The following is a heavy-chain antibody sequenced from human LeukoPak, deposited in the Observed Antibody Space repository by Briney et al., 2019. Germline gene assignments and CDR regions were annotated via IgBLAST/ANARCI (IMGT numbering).Heavy chain of an antibody. D-gene: IGHD2-15*01. CDR3: AKRGSGTLLPTYYYMDV. CDR1: GFTFSNFG. Sequence: PGGSLRPSCAASGFTFSNFGMSWVRQAPGKGLEWVSTISGNAVATYYADSVKGRFTISRDNSKNTLYLQINSLEAEDTAIYYCAKRGSGTLLPTYYYMDVWGKGTTVTVSS. V-gene: IGHV3-23*01. CDR2: ISGNAVAT. J-gene: IGHJ6*03.